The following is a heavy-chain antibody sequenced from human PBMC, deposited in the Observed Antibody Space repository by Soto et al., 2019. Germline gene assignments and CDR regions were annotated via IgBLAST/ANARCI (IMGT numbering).Heavy chain of an antibody. V-gene: IGHV4-34*02. D-gene: IGHD3-10*02. J-gene: IGHJ6*03. CDR3: ARVLILCSVELSRRGGYYYDMDV. CDR1: GGSFSGYQ. Sequence: QVQLQQWGAGLLKPSETLSLTCAVYGGSFSGYQWTWIRQTQEKGLEWIGEINASGNINYNPSLKSRLATGVDTAKKETALRLLSVTAADPAVYCCARVLILCSVELSRRGGYYYDMDVWCKGNKVTVSS. CDR2: INASGNI.